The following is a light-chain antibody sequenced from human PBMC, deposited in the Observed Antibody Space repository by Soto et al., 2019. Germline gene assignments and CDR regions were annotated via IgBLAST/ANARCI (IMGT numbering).Light chain of an antibody. V-gene: IGLV2-8*01. J-gene: IGLJ1*01. Sequence: QSALTQPPSASGSPGQSATISCTGTSSDVGGYDYVSWYQQHPGKAPKLMIYEVTIRPSGVSDRFAGSKSGNTASLTVSGLQAEDEADYYCSSYTGGNPSYVFGTGTQLTVL. CDR2: EVT. CDR1: SSDVGGYDY. CDR3: SSYTGGNPSYV.